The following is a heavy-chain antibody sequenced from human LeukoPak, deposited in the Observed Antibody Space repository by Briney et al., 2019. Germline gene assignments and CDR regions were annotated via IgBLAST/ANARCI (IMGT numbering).Heavy chain of an antibody. CDR1: GFTFSSYG. D-gene: IGHD2-2*01. Sequence: GGSLRLSCAASGFTFSSYGMSWVRQAPGKGLEWVSAISGSGGSTYYADSVKGRFTISRDNAKNSLYLQMNSLRAEDTAVYYCASWPWCSSTSCRRGLDYWGQGTLVTVSS. CDR3: ASWPWCSSTSCRRGLDY. V-gene: IGHV3-23*01. CDR2: ISGSGGST. J-gene: IGHJ4*02.